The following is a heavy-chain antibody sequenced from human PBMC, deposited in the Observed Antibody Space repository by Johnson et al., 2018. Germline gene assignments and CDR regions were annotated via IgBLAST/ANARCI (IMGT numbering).Heavy chain of an antibody. CDR3: AKYVLVVPVSYGLDV. Sequence: EVQLVESGGGLVQPGGSLRLSCAASGFTFSTYAMSWVRQAPGKGLEWVSAISGSGGSTYYADSVKGRFTISRANSKNTLYLQMNSLGADATAIYYCAKYVLVVPVSYGLDVWGQGTTVSVSS. CDR1: GFTFSTYA. CDR2: ISGSGGST. D-gene: IGHD2-2*01. J-gene: IGHJ6*02. V-gene: IGHV3-23*04.